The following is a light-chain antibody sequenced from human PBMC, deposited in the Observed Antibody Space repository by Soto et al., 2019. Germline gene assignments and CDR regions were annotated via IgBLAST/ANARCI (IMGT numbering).Light chain of an antibody. Sequence: EIVLTQSPGTLSLSPAERATLSCRASQSVSSSYLAWCQQKPGQAPRLLIYGASSRATGIPDRFSGSGSGTDFTLTISRLEPEDFAVYYCQQYGSSPGTFGQGTKVDIK. CDR3: QQYGSSPGT. V-gene: IGKV3-20*01. CDR2: GAS. CDR1: QSVSSSY. J-gene: IGKJ1*01.